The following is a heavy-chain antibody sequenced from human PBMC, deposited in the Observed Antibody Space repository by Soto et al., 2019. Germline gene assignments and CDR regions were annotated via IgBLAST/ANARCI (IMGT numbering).Heavy chain of an antibody. Sequence: SVKVSCKASGYTFSDYYMHWVRQAPGQGLEWMGWINPKSGDTSYAQKFQGWVTMTRDTSISTGYMELSRLRSDDTAVYYCARVKDADYRNWFDPWGQGTLVTVS. V-gene: IGHV1-2*04. CDR3: ARVKDADYRNWFDP. J-gene: IGHJ5*02. CDR2: INPKSGDT. CDR1: GYTFSDYY. D-gene: IGHD4-17*01.